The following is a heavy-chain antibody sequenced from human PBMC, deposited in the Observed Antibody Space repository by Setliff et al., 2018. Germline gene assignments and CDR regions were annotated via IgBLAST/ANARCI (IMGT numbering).Heavy chain of an antibody. J-gene: IGHJ6*03. CDR1: GGSFSSYG. V-gene: IGHV1-69*05. D-gene: IGHD5-18*01. Sequence: ASVKVSCKASGGSFSSYGITWVRQAPGQGLEWMGGTIPMFGTTNYAQKFQGRVTIITDESTSTAYMELSSLRSEDTAVYFCAREGVDTRSSTDYRYYMDAWGKGTTVTVSS. CDR3: AREGVDTRSSTDYRYYMDA. CDR2: TIPMFGTT.